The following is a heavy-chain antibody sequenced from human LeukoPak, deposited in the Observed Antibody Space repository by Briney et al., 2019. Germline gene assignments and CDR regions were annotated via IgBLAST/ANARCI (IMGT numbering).Heavy chain of an antibody. D-gene: IGHD3-22*01. CDR2: IYYSGST. J-gene: IGHJ4*02. V-gene: IGHV4-39*01. CDR1: GGSISSSSYY. Sequence: PSETLSLTCTVSGGSISSSSYYWGWIRQPPGKGLEWIGSIYYSGSTYYNPSLKSRVTISVDTSKNQFSLKLSSVTAADTAVYYCARDYYDSSGYYAPLFDYWGQGTLVTVSS. CDR3: ARDYYDSSGYYAPLFDY.